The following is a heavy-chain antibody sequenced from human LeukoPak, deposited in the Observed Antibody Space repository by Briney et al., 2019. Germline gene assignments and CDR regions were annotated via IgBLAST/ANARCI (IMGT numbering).Heavy chain of an antibody. D-gene: IGHD1-14*01. J-gene: IGHJ4*02. CDR1: DGSISSGSYY. CDR3: ARETARGDY. V-gene: IGHV4-61*02. CDR2: IYTSGST. Sequence: SQTLSLTCTVSDGSISSGSYYWSWIRQPAGKGLEWIGRIYTSGSTNYNPSLKSRVTISVDTSKNQFSLKLSSVTAADTAVYYCARETARGDYWGQGTLVTVSS.